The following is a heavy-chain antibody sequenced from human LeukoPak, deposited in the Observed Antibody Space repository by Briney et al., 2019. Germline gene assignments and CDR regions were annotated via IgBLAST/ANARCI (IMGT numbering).Heavy chain of an antibody. CDR1: GFIFTNYF. CDR3: AREFYSSNWWDY. V-gene: IGHV3-30*03. J-gene: IGHJ4*02. Sequence: GGSLRLSCAASGFIFTNYFMSWVRQAPGKGLEWVAVISYDGSNKYYAGSVKGRFTISRDNSKNTLDLQMNIVRAEDTAVYYCAREFYSSNWWDYWGQGTLVTVSS. CDR2: ISYDGSNK. D-gene: IGHD6-13*01.